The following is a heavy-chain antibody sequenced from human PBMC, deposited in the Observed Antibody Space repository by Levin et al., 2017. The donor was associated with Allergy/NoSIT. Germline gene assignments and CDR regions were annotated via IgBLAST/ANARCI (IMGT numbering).Heavy chain of an antibody. CDR2: ISAYNGNT. D-gene: IGHD3-10*01. V-gene: IGHV1-18*01. Sequence: ASVKVSCKASGYTFTSYGISWVRQAPGQGLEWMGWISAYNGNTNYAQKLQGRVTMTTDTSTSTAYMELRSLRSDDTAVYYCARGKRGLYYYGSGSPSGAFDIWGQGTMVTVSS. CDR1: GYTFTSYG. J-gene: IGHJ3*02. CDR3: ARGKRGLYYYGSGSPSGAFDI.